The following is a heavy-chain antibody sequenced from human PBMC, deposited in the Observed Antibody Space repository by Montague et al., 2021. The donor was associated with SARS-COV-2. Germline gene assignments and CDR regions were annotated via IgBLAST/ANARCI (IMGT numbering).Heavy chain of an antibody. CDR3: ARSLTRVTLFNGYCYGINV. CDR2: XDWDDDK. J-gene: IGHJ6*02. V-gene: IGHV2-70*01. D-gene: IGHD4-17*01. CDR1: GFSLSTRGMC. Sequence: PALVKPTQTLTLTCSFSGFSLSTRGMCVNWIRQPPGKALEWLALXDWDDDKYYSTSLKTRLTISKDTSKNQVVLTMTNMDPADTATYYCARSLTRVTLFNGYCYGINVWGQGTTVTVSS.